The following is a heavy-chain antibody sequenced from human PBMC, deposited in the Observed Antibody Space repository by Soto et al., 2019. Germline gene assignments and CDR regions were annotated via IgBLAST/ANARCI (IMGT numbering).Heavy chain of an antibody. V-gene: IGHV3-9*01. CDR3: AKDTRHSSSSRAFDI. Sequence: GGSLGLSCAASGFSFDDYAMHWVRQAPGKGLEWVSGISWNSGSIGYADSVKGRFTISRDNAKNSLYLQMNSLRAEDTALYYCAKDTRHSSSSRAFDIWGQGTMVTVSS. J-gene: IGHJ3*02. CDR1: GFSFDDYA. D-gene: IGHD6-6*01. CDR2: ISWNSGSI.